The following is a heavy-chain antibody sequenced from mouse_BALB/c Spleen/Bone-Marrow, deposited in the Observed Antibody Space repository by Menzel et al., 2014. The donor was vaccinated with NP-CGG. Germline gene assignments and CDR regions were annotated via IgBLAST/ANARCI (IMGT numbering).Heavy chain of an antibody. J-gene: IGHJ2*01. CDR3: VRGRWYY. CDR1: GYTFTDYT. CDR2: VNPNIGGT. D-gene: IGHD2-3*01. V-gene: IGHV1-22*01. Sequence: VQLQQSGPELVKPGASVKISCKTSGYTFTDYTLHWVKRSHGKSLEWIGGVNPNIGGTSYNQKFKGKASLTVNKSSTTAYMELRSLTSEDSAVYYRVRGRWYYWGQGTTLTVSS.